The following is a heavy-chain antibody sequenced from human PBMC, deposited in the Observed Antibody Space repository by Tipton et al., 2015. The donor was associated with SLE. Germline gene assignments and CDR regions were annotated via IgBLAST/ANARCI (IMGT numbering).Heavy chain of an antibody. J-gene: IGHJ5*02. D-gene: IGHD2-2*01. CDR2: IYNNGNT. V-gene: IGHV4-59*11. CDR3: ARAKRSSTTLEYWFDP. Sequence: TLSLTCTVSGASISSHYWNWIRQPPGKGLEWIGNIYNNGNTNYNPSLKSRVTISVDTSRNQFFLKLSSVTAADTALYYCARAKRSSTTLEYWFDPWGQGTLSTVSS. CDR1: GASISSHY.